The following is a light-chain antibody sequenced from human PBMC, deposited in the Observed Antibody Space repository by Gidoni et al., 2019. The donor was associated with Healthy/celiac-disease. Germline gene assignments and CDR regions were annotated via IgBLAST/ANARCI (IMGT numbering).Light chain of an antibody. CDR3: QQSYSTPFT. Sequence: DIQMTQSPSSLSASVGDRVTITCRASQSISSYLNWYQQKPGKAPKILIYAASSLQSGVPSRFSGSGSGTDFTLTISSLQPEDVATYYCQQSYSTPFTLGGGTKVEIK. CDR2: AAS. CDR1: QSISSY. V-gene: IGKV1-39*01. J-gene: IGKJ4*01.